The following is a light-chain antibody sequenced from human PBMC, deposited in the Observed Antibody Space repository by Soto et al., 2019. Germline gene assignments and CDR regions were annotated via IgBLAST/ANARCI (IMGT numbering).Light chain of an antibody. V-gene: IGKV1-39*01. CDR3: QQGYSTPPWT. Sequence: DIQMTQSPSSLSASVGDRVTITCRASQSISSYLNWYQQKPGKAPKLLIYAASSLQSGVPSRFSGGGSGTDFTLTISSLQPEDFATYYCQQGYSTPPWTFGQGTKVEIK. CDR1: QSISSY. CDR2: AAS. J-gene: IGKJ1*01.